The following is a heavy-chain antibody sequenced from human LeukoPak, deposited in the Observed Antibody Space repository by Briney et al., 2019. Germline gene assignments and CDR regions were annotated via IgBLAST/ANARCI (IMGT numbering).Heavy chain of an antibody. V-gene: IGHV4-39*01. CDR2: FSYSGNT. J-gene: IGHJ3*01. CDR1: GDSISSSNYY. D-gene: IGHD3-3*01. CDR3: ARLNQGIFGVVNA. Sequence: PSETLSLSCTVSGDSISSSNYYWGWIRQPPGKGLEWIGSFSYSGNTYYNPSLKSRVTMSVDTSKNQFSLKLRSVTAADTAVYYCARLNQGIFGVVNAWGQGTMVTVSS.